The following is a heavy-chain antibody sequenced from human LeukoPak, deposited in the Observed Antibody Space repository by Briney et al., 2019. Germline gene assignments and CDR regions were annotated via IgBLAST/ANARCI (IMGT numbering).Heavy chain of an antibody. V-gene: IGHV3-30*19. Sequence: PGGSLRLSCAASGFTFSSYGMHWVRQAPGKGLEWVAVISYDGSNKYYADSVKGRFTISRDNSKNTLYLQMNSLRAEDTAVYYCARQGDYYDSSGYFDYWGQGTLVTVSS. J-gene: IGHJ4*02. D-gene: IGHD3-22*01. CDR1: GFTFSSYG. CDR2: ISYDGSNK. CDR3: ARQGDYYDSSGYFDY.